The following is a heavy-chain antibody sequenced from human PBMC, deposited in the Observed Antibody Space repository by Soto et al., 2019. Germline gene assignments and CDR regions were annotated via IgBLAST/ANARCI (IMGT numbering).Heavy chain of an antibody. Sequence: PGGSLRLSCAASGFTVSSNYMSWVRQAPGKGLEWVSVIYSGGSTYYAVSVKGRFTISRDNSKNTLYLQMNSLRAEDTAVYYCARDQGSGGQSPLDYWGQGTLVTVSS. V-gene: IGHV3-53*01. D-gene: IGHD6-19*01. CDR2: IYSGGST. J-gene: IGHJ4*02. CDR3: ARDQGSGGQSPLDY. CDR1: GFTVSSNY.